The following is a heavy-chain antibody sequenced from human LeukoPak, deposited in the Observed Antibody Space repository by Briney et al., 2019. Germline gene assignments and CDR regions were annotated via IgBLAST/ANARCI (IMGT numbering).Heavy chain of an antibody. D-gene: IGHD2-2*02. CDR1: GFTFSSYS. V-gene: IGHV3-21*01. J-gene: IGHJ5*02. CDR2: ISSSSSYI. CDR3: ARDHCSSTSCYTDWFDP. Sequence: PGGSLRLSCAASGFTFSSYSMNWVRQAPGKGLDWVSSISSSSSYIYYADSVKGRFTISRDNAKNSLYLQMNSLRAEDTAVYYCARDHCSSTSCYTDWFDPWGQGTLVTVSS.